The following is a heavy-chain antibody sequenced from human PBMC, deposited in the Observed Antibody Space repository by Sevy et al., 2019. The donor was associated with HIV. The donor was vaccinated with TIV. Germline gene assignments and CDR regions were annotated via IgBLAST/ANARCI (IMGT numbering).Heavy chain of an antibody. V-gene: IGHV4-61*02. D-gene: IGHD2-15*01. CDR1: GGSISSGGYY. J-gene: IGHJ4*02. Sequence: SETLSLTCTVSGGSISSGGYYWSWIRQPAGKRLEWIGRIFTSGITNYYPSLKSRVTISVDTSKNQISLKLSSVTAADTAVYYCARLVLAATQYYFDYWGQGTLVTVSS. CDR2: IFTSGIT. CDR3: ARLVLAATQYYFDY.